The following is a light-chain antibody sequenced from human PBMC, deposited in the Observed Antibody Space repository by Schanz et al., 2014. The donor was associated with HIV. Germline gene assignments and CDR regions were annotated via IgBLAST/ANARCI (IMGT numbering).Light chain of an antibody. J-gene: IGKJ1*01. CDR3: QQYGSSPRT. CDR1: RSVNSD. V-gene: IGKV3-20*01. CDR2: RAS. Sequence: EIGMTQSPGTLSVSPGERVTLSCRASRSVNSDLPWSKQKPPPPPTRLIYRASTRATGIPARFSGSGSGTDFTLTISRLEPEDVAVYSCQQYGSSPRTFGQGTKVELK.